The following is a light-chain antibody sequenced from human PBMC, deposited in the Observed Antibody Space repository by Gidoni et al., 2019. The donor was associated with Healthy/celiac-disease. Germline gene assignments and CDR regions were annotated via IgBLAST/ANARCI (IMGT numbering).Light chain of an antibody. CDR2: DAS. V-gene: IGKV1-5*01. J-gene: IGKJ1*01. CDR1: HSSSSW. Sequence: DIQMTQSPSTLSASVGDRVTITCRARHSSSSWLAWYQQKQGKAHKLLIYDASSLELGVPSRFGGSGVGTEFTLTISSLQPDDFATYYCQQYNSSPFWTFGQGTKVEIK. CDR3: QQYNSSPFWT.